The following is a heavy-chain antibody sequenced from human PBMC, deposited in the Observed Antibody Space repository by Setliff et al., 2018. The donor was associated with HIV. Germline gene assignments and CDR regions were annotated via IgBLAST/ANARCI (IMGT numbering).Heavy chain of an antibody. Sequence: SETLSLTCTVSGYSISSGYYWSWIRQPPGKGLEWIGEIDHRGRPKYNPSLNSRVTMSVDKSRNQFSLKLSSVTAADTAVYYCARQGGYSGYGFYYYYYYMDVWGKGTTVTVSS. CDR1: GYSISSGYY. J-gene: IGHJ6*03. CDR3: ARQGGYSGYGFYYYYYYMDV. CDR2: IDHRGRP. D-gene: IGHD5-12*01. V-gene: IGHV4-38-2*02.